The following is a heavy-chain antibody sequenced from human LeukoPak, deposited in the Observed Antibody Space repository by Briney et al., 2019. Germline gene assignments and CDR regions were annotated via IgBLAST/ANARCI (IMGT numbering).Heavy chain of an antibody. CDR3: ARDGGSSGYYYYGMDV. CDR2: SSTTI. V-gene: IGHV3-48*01. D-gene: IGHD3-22*01. Sequence: SSTTIKYAASVKGRFIISRDNAKNSVYLQMNSLRAEDTAVYYCARDGGSSGYYYYGMDVWGQGTTVTVSS. J-gene: IGHJ6*02.